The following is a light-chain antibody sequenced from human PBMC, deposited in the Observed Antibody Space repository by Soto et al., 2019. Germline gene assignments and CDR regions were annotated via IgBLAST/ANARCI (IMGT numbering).Light chain of an antibody. CDR1: QSVARK. V-gene: IGKV3-15*01. CDR3: QQYKNWPPIT. CDR2: EAS. J-gene: IGKJ5*01. Sequence: EIVLTQSPATLSSFPGDRVTLSCRASQSVARKLAWYQQKPGQAPRLLIHEASIRATGSPATFSGSASGTEFTLTISSLQYEDFALYYCQQYKNWPPITCGQGTRLEIK.